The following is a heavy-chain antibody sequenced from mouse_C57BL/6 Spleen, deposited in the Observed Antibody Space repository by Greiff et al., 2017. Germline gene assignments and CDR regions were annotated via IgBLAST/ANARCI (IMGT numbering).Heavy chain of an antibody. D-gene: IGHD1-1*02. CDR3: ARVYGFDV. Sequence: VQLKESGAELMKPGASVKLSCKATGYTFTGYWIEWVKQRPGHGLEWIGEILPGSGSNNYNEKFKGKATFTEDTSTNKDYMQLSRLTTEESAIYYCARVYGFDVWGTGTTVTVAS. J-gene: IGHJ1*03. V-gene: IGHV1-9*01. CDR1: GYTFTGYW. CDR2: ILPGSGSN.